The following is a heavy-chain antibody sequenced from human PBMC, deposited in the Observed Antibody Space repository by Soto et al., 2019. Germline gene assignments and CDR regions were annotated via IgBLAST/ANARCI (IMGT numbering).Heavy chain of an antibody. D-gene: IGHD3-3*01. CDR3: ATPMRTIFGVVRHGMDV. V-gene: IGHV1-24*01. J-gene: IGHJ6*02. Sequence: ASVKVSCKVSGYTLTELSMHWVRQAPGKGLEWMGGFDPEDGETIYAQKPQGRVTMTEDTSTDTAYMELSSLRSEDTAVYYCATPMRTIFGVVRHGMDVWGQGTTVTVSS. CDR1: GYTLTELS. CDR2: FDPEDGET.